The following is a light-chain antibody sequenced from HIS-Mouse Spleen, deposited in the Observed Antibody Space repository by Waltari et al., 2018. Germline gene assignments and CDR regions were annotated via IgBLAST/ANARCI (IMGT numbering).Light chain of an antibody. CDR2: SNN. J-gene: IGLJ3*02. Sequence: QSVLTQPPSASGTPGQRVTISCSGSSSHIGSTTVNWYQQLPGTAPKLLIYSNNQRPSGVPDRFSGSKSGTSASLAISGLQSEDEADYYCAAWDDSLNGRVFGGGTKLTVL. CDR1: SSHIGSTT. V-gene: IGLV1-44*01. CDR3: AAWDDSLNGRV.